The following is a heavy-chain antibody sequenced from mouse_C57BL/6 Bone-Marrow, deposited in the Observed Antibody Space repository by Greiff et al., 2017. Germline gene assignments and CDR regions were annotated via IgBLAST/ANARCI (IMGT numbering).Heavy chain of an antibody. CDR1: GYTFTDYN. V-gene: IGHV1-22*01. Sequence: EVQLQQSGPELVKPGASVKMSCKASGYTFTDYNMHWVKQSHGKSLEWIGYINPNNGGTSYNQKFKGKATLTVNKSSSTAYMELRSLTSEDSAVYYCAGVGDYYGSSHYAMDYWGQGTSVTVSS. D-gene: IGHD1-1*01. CDR3: AGVGDYYGSSHYAMDY. CDR2: INPNNGGT. J-gene: IGHJ4*01.